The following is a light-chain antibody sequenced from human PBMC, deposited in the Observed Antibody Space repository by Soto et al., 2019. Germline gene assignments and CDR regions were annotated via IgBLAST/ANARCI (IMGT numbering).Light chain of an antibody. CDR2: QVT. CDR3: TSYSSSDIFYV. J-gene: IGLJ1*01. CDR1: SSDIGGYYY. V-gene: IGLV2-14*01. Sequence: QSVLTQPASVSGSPGQSITISCTGTSSDIGGYYYVSWYQHHPGKAPKLLIYQVTNRPSRVSNRFSGSKSGNTASLTLSGLQADDEADYYCTSYSSSDIFYVFGTGTKLTVL.